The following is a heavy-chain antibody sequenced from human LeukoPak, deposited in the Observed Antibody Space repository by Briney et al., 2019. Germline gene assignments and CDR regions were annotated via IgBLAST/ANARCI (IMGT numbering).Heavy chain of an antibody. J-gene: IGHJ4*02. CDR1: GVTLSSYA. D-gene: IGHD2-2*01. CDR3: AREVISTPSYFDY. Sequence: GGSLRLSCAASGVTLSSYAMSWARRAPGKGLEWVSFIHRDDKTYYADSVKGRFTMSRDSSKNTLYLQMNSLGADDTAVYYCAREVISTPSYFDYWGQGILVTVSS. V-gene: IGHV3-53*01. CDR2: IHRDDKT.